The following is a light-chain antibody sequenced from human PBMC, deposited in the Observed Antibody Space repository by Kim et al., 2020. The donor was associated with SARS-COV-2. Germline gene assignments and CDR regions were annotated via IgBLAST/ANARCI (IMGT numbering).Light chain of an antibody. Sequence: EIVLTQSPATLSLSPGERATLSCRASQSVSSFLAWFQQKPGQAPRLLIYDASDRATGIPARFSGRGSGTDFALTISSLEPEDFAVYYCHQRSNWPWTFGQGTKVEIK. J-gene: IGKJ1*01. CDR3: HQRSNWPWT. CDR1: QSVSSF. CDR2: DAS. V-gene: IGKV3-11*01.